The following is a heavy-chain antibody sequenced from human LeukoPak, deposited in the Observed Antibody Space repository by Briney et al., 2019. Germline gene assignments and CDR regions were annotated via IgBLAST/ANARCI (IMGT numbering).Heavy chain of an antibody. V-gene: IGHV4-59*08. CDR1: GGSISSYY. CDR2: IYYSGST. J-gene: IGHJ4*02. Sequence: PSETLSLTCTVSGGSISSYYWSWIRQPPGKGLEWIGYIYYSGSTYYNPSLKSRVTISVDTSKNQFSLKLSSVTAADTAVYYCARHNAALLYWGQGTLVTVSS. D-gene: IGHD6-25*01. CDR3: ARHNAALLY.